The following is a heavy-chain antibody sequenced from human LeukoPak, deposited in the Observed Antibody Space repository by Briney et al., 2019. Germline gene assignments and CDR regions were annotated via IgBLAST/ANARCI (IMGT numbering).Heavy chain of an antibody. CDR2: IYSSGST. Sequence: PSETLSLTCTVSGASISAFHWAWFRQPAGKGLEWIGLIYSSGSTLFNPSLKSRVAMSVDLTKNQLSLKLTSVTAADTAMYYCARKDGDYWGRGTLVTVSS. CDR1: GASISAFH. J-gene: IGHJ4*02. CDR3: ARKDGDY. V-gene: IGHV4-4*07.